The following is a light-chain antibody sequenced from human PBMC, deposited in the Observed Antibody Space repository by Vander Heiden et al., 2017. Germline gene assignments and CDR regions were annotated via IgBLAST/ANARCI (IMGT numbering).Light chain of an antibody. Sequence: NFMLTQPHSVSESPGKTVTISCTRSSGSIASNYVQWYQQRPGSSPTTVIYEDNQRPSGVPDRFAGSIDSSSNSASLNSSGLKTEDEADDYCQSYDSRKGVCGGGTKLTVL. CDR2: EDN. CDR1: SGSIASNY. V-gene: IGLV6-57*01. CDR3: QSYDSRKGV. J-gene: IGLJ2*01.